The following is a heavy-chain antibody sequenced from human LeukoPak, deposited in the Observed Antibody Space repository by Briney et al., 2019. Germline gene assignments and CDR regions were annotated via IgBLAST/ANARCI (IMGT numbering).Heavy chain of an antibody. CDR2: INPNNGGT. CDR3: AKEGDCSGGTCFDH. CDR1: GYPFVGYY. J-gene: IGHJ4*02. D-gene: IGHD2-15*01. V-gene: IGHV1-2*02. Sequence: GASVKVSCKASGYPFVGYYLHWVRQAPGQGLEWMGCINPNNGGTNYAQNFQGRVTMTRDKSISTAYMELSRLRADDTALYYCAKEGDCSGGTCFDHWGQGTLVTVSS.